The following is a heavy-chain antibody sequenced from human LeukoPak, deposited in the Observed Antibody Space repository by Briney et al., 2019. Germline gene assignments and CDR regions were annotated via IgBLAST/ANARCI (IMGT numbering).Heavy chain of an antibody. V-gene: IGHV3-23*01. Sequence: PGGSLRLSCAASGFTFSSYAMSWVRQAPGKGLEWVSAISGSGGSTYYADSVKGRFTISRDNSKNTLYLQMNSLRAEDTAVYYCAKDQVEEGGLRFIYYYYYGMDVWGQGTTVTVSS. J-gene: IGHJ6*02. D-gene: IGHD5-12*01. CDR2: ISGSGGST. CDR3: AKDQVEEGGLRFIYYYYYGMDV. CDR1: GFTFSSYA.